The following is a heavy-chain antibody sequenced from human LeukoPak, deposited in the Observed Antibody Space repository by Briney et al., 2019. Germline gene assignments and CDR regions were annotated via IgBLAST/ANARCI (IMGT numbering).Heavy chain of an antibody. Sequence: SETLTLTCTVSGGSVSRYYWSWIRQSAGKGLEWIGRIYNSGSTTYNPSLKSRVTMSIDTSKNQLSLKLTSVIVADTAVYYCARDSGTTGEVKFDPWGQGTLVTVSS. D-gene: IGHD3-10*01. V-gene: IGHV4-4*07. CDR3: ARDSGTTGEVKFDP. CDR1: GGSVSRYY. J-gene: IGHJ5*02. CDR2: IYNSGST.